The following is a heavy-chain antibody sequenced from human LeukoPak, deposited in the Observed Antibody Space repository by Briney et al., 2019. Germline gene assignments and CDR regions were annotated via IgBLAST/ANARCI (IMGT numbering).Heavy chain of an antibody. CDR3: AKVCYDSSGYLPSYYMDV. V-gene: IGHV3-23*01. J-gene: IGHJ6*03. Sequence: AGGSLRLSCAASGFTFSSYGMSWVRQAPGKGLEWVSAISGSGGSTYYADSVKGRFTISRDNSKNTLYLQMNSLRAEDTAVYYCAKVCYDSSGYLPSYYMDVWGKGTTVTISS. D-gene: IGHD3-22*01. CDR2: ISGSGGST. CDR1: GFTFSSYG.